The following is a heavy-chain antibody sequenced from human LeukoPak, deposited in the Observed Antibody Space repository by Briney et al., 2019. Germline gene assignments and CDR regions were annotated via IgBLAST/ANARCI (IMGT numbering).Heavy chain of an antibody. V-gene: IGHV3-74*01. J-gene: IGHJ4*02. Sequence: GGSLRLSYAASGFTFRTYWTHWVRQAPGEGLVWVSRIKSDGSDTSYADSVKGRFTISRDNAKNTLYLQMNSLRAEDTAVYYCARGFWTGVEYWGQGALVTVSS. D-gene: IGHD3/OR15-3a*01. CDR3: ARGFWTGVEY. CDR1: GFTFRTYW. CDR2: IKSDGSDT.